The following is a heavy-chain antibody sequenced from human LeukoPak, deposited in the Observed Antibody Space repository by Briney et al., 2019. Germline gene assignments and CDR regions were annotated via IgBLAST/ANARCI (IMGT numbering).Heavy chain of an antibody. CDR1: GYSISSGYF. Sequence: PSETLSLTCAVSGYSISSGYFWSWIRLPPGKGLEWIGGIGHSGSTYCNPSLKSRITISTDTSKNRFSLKLSSVTAADTAVYYCARLNTGVLSSRTNNWFDPWGQVTLVTVSS. CDR3: ARLNTGVLSSRTNNWFDP. J-gene: IGHJ5*02. CDR2: IGHSGST. D-gene: IGHD6-13*01. V-gene: IGHV4-38-2*01.